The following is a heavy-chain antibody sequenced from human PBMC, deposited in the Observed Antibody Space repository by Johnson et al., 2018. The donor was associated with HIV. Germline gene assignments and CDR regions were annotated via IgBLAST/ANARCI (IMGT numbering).Heavy chain of an antibody. Sequence: QVQLVESGGGVVQPGESLRLSCVASGFIFSNYGVHWVRQAPGKGLEWVAFIQNDGTKIYYADFVKGRFTVSRDNSRHTVFLQMSNLRTEETAVYYCARVAGDQVVLDAFDIWGQGTMVTVSS. J-gene: IGHJ3*02. CDR1: GFIFSNYG. D-gene: IGHD7-27*01. CDR2: IQNDGTKI. V-gene: IGHV3-30*02. CDR3: ARVAGDQVVLDAFDI.